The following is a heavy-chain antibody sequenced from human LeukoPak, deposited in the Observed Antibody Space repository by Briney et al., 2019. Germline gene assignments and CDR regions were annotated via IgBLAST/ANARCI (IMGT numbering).Heavy chain of an antibody. J-gene: IGHJ4*02. CDR3: AKGIVPAAISNSDY. D-gene: IGHD2-2*01. CDR1: GFTSSSYA. CDR2: ISGSGGST. V-gene: IGHV3-23*01. Sequence: PGGSLRLSCAASGFTSSSYAMSWVRQAPGKGLEWVSGISGSGGSTYYADSVKGRFTISRDNSKNTLYLQMNSLRAEDTAVYYCAKGIVPAAISNSDYWGQGTLVTVSS.